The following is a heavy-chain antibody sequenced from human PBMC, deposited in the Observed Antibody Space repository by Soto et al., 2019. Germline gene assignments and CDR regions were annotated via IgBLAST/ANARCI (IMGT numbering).Heavy chain of an antibody. D-gene: IGHD3-22*01. J-gene: IGHJ5*02. CDR1: GYTFTSYA. V-gene: IGHV1-3*01. CDR2: INAGNGNT. Sequence: ASVKVSCKASGYTFTSYASRWVRQAPGQRLEWMGWINAGNGNTKYSQKFQGRVTITRDTSASPAYMGLSSLKSEDTAVYYCARARSYITMIVVEHSNCFDPWGKGTTVTVSS. CDR3: ARARSYITMIVVEHSNCFDP.